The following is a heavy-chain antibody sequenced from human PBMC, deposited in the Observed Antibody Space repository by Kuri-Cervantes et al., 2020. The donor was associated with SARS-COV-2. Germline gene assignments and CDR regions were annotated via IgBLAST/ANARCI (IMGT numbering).Heavy chain of an antibody. J-gene: IGHJ4*02. CDR3: ARDFRSATGPDY. D-gene: IGHD4-17*01. CDR1: GFTVSSNY. Sequence: GESLKISCAASGFTVSSNYMSWVRQAPGKGLEWVSVIYSGGSTYYADSVKGRFTISRDNSKNTLHLQMNSLRSEDTAVYYCARDFRSATGPDYWGQGTRVTAPQ. CDR2: IYSGGST. V-gene: IGHV3-66*02.